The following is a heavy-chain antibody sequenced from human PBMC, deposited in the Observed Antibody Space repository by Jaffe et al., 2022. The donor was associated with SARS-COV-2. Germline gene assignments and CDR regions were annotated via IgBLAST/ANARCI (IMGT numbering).Heavy chain of an antibody. Sequence: QVQLQQWGAGLLKPSETLSLTCAVYGGSFSGYYWSWIRQPPGKGLEWIGEINHSGSTNYNPSLKSRVTISVDTSKNQFSLKLSSVTAADTAVYYCATRSSWYFGMDVWGQGTTVTVSS. J-gene: IGHJ6*02. V-gene: IGHV4-34*01. D-gene: IGHD6-13*01. CDR2: INHSGST. CDR3: ATRSSWYFGMDV. CDR1: GGSFSGYY.